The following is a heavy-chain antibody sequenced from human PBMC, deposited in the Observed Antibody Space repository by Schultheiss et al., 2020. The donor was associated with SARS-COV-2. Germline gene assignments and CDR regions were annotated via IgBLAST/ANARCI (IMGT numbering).Heavy chain of an antibody. CDR3: ARDFPRMAGMDV. D-gene: IGHD5-24*01. V-gene: IGHV3-23*01. CDR1: GFTFSSYW. Sequence: GGSLRLSCAASGFTFSSYWMSWVRQAPGKGLEWVSAISGSGGTSYYADSVKGRFTISRDNSKNTLYLQMNSLRAEDTAVYYCARDFPRMAGMDVWGQGTTVTVSS. CDR2: ISGSGGTS. J-gene: IGHJ6*02.